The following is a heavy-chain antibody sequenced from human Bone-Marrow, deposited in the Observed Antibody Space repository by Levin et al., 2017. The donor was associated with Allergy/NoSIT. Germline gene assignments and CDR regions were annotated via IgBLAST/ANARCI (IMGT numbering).Heavy chain of an antibody. CDR1: GFTFSSYG. CDR3: AKAIARYCSSTSCYLFDY. D-gene: IGHD2-2*01. J-gene: IGHJ4*02. Sequence: GGSLRLSCAASGFTFSSYGMHWVRQAPGKGLEWVAVISYDGSNKYYADSVKGRFTISRDNSKNTLYLQMNSLRAEDTAVYYCAKAIARYCSSTSCYLFDYWGQGTLVTVSS. V-gene: IGHV3-30*18. CDR2: ISYDGSNK.